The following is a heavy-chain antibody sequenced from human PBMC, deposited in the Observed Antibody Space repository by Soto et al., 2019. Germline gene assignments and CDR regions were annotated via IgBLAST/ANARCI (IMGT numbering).Heavy chain of an antibody. CDR2: INHSGST. CDR1: GGSFSGYY. D-gene: IGHD2-15*01. V-gene: IGHV4-34*01. CDR3: ARGGLSGAYCSGGSCYLVFDY. Sequence: SETLSLTCAVYGGSFSGYYWSWIRQPPGKGLEWIGEINHSGSTNYNPSLKSRVTISVDTSKNQFSLKLSSVTAADTAVYYCARGGLSGAYCSGGSCYLVFDYWGQGTLVTVSS. J-gene: IGHJ4*02.